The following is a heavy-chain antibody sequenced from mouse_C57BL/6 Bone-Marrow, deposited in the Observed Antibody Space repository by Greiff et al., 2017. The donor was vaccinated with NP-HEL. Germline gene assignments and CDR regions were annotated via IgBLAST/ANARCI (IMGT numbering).Heavy chain of an antibody. D-gene: IGHD2-4*01. Sequence: QVQLQQSGAELARPGASVKLSCKASGYTFTSYGISWVKQRPGQGLEWIGEIYPRSGNTYYNEKFKGKATLTADKSSSTAYMELRSLTSEDSAVYFCAREGGLRRAMDYWGQGTSVTVSS. V-gene: IGHV1-81*01. CDR2: IYPRSGNT. CDR3: AREGGLRRAMDY. J-gene: IGHJ4*01. CDR1: GYTFTSYG.